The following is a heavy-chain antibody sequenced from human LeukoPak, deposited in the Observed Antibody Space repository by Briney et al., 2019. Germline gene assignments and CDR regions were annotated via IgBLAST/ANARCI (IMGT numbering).Heavy chain of an antibody. CDR2: ISAYNGNT. CDR3: ARDGISSGWYPDAFDI. D-gene: IGHD6-19*01. J-gene: IGHJ3*02. Sequence: ASVTVSCTASGYTFTSYGISWVRQAPGQGLEWMGWISAYNGNTNYAQKLQGRVTMTTDTSTSTAYMELRSLRSDDTAVYYCARDGISSGWYPDAFDIWGQGTMVTVSS. CDR1: GYTFTSYG. V-gene: IGHV1-18*04.